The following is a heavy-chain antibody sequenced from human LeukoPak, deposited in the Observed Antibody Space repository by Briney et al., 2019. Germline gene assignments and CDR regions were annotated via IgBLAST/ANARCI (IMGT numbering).Heavy chain of an antibody. CDR3: AKVHDYGDFDAFDI. D-gene: IGHD4-17*01. CDR2: ISGSGGST. V-gene: IGHV3-23*01. Sequence: GGSLRLSCAASGVTFDRYAMSWVRQAPGKGLEWVSAISGSGGSTYYADSVKGRFTISRDNSKNTLYLQMNSLRAEDTAVYYCAKVHDYGDFDAFDIWGQGTMVTVSS. CDR1: GVTFDRYA. J-gene: IGHJ3*02.